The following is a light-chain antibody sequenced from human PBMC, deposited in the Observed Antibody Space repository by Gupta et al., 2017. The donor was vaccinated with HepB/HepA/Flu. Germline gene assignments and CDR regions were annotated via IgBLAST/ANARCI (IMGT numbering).Light chain of an antibody. J-gene: IGKJ5*01. CDR3: QQSYSNPQLT. V-gene: IGKV1-39*01. CDR1: QSISSY. CDR2: AAS. Sequence: DIQMTQSPSSLSASVGDRVTITCRASQSISSYLNWYQQKPWKAPKLLIYAASSWQSGVPSRFSGSGFGTHLTLTISSRQQEDFATYYSQQSYSNPQLTFGQGTRLEIK.